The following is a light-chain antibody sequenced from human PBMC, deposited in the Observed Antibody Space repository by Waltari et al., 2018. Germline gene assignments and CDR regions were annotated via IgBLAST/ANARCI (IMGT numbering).Light chain of an antibody. CDR2: GAS. CDR3: QQYGGSPTYT. Sequence: ESVLTQSPGTLSLSPVERATLSCRASQSVSSSYLAWYQQRPGQAPRLLFFGASSRATGVPDRFSGSVSGTDFTLTISRLEPEDFSVYFCQQYGGSPTYTFGQGTKLEIK. J-gene: IGKJ2*01. CDR1: QSVSSSY. V-gene: IGKV3-20*01.